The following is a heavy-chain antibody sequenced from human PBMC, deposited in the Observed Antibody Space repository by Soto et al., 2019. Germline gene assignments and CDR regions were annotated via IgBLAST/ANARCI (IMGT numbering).Heavy chain of an antibody. Sequence: ASVKVSCKASGYTFTSYYMHWVRQAPGQGLEWMGIINPSGGSTSYAQKFQGGVTMTRDTSTSTVYMELSSLRSEDTAVYYCARDKRFLEDHYYYYGMDVWGQGTTVTVSS. J-gene: IGHJ6*02. CDR2: INPSGGST. CDR1: GYTFTSYY. D-gene: IGHD3-3*01. CDR3: ARDKRFLEDHYYYYGMDV. V-gene: IGHV1-46*01.